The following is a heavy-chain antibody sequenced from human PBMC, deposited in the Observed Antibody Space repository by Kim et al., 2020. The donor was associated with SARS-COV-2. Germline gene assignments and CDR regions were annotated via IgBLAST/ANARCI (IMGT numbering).Heavy chain of an antibody. Sequence: GGSLRLSCAASGFTFSSYAMSWVRQAPGKGLEWVSAISGSGGSTYYADSVKGRFTISRDNSKNTLYLQMNSLRAEDTAVYYCAAAGVMTTVLYGYWGQGTLVTVSS. CDR2: ISGSGGST. V-gene: IGHV3-23*01. J-gene: IGHJ4*02. CDR3: AAAGVMTTVLYGY. CDR1: GFTFSSYA. D-gene: IGHD4-17*01.